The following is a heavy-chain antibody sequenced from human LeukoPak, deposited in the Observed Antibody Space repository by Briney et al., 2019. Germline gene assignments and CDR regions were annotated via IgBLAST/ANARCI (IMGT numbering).Heavy chain of an antibody. CDR1: GYTFTSYG. CDR3: ARGTPSGLTGYLEDDY. CDR2: ISAYNGNT. V-gene: IGHV1-18*01. Sequence: GASVKVSCKASGYTFTSYGISWVRQAAGQGLEWMGWISAYNGNTNYAQKLQGRVTMTTDTSTSTAYMELRSLRSDDTAVYYCARGTPSGLTGYLEDDYWGQGTLVTVSS. D-gene: IGHD3-9*01. J-gene: IGHJ4*02.